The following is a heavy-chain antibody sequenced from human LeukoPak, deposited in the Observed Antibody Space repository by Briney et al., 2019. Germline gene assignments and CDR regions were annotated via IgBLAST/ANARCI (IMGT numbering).Heavy chain of an antibody. CDR2: GSDIGGT. J-gene: IGHJ4*02. CDR3: ARHGGRVYIVGATTVFDY. CDR1: GGSLNGHY. Sequence: PSETLSLTCAVYGGSLNGHYWSWIRQSPGKGLEWIGEGSDIGGTKFNPSLKSRVSISADTSKNQFSLKLTSMTAADTAVYYCARHGGRVYIVGATTVFDYWGQGTLVTVSS. D-gene: IGHD1-26*01. V-gene: IGHV4-34*01.